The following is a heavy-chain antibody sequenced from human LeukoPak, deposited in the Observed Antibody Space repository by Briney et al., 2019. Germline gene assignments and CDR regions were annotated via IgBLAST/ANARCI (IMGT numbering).Heavy chain of an antibody. Sequence: GGSLRLSCAASGFTFSNYGMHWVRQGPGKGLEWAAFIRYDGSDEYFADSVKGRFTISRDNSKNTLYLQMNSLRAEDTAVYYCAKDPNYYDSRGQTSKYYYYMDVWGKGTTVTVSS. CDR1: GFTFSNYG. CDR2: IRYDGSDE. CDR3: AKDPNYYDSRGQTSKYYYYMDV. V-gene: IGHV3-30*02. J-gene: IGHJ6*03. D-gene: IGHD3-22*01.